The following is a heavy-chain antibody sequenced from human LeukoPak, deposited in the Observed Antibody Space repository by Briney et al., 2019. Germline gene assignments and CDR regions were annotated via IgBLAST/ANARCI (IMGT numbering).Heavy chain of an antibody. J-gene: IGHJ4*02. CDR3: ARHVGVTRGRFDY. CDR2: IYTSGST. CDR1: GGSISSYY. D-gene: IGHD1-26*01. Sequence: PSETLSLTCTVSGGSISSYYWSWIRQPAGKGLEWIGRIYTSGSTNCNPSLKSRVTLSIDTSENQFSLKLTSVTAADTAVYYCARHVGVTRGRFDYWGQGTLVTVSS. V-gene: IGHV4-4*07.